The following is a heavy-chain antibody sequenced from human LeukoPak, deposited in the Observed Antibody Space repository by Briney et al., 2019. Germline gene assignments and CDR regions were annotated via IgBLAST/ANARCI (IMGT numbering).Heavy chain of an antibody. CDR2: ISYDGSNK. Sequence: PGGSLRLSCAVSGFTFSSYGMHWVRQAPGKGLEWVAVISYDGSNKYYADSVKGRFTISRDNSKNTLYLQMNSLRAEDTAVYYCAKTRGPAYFDYWGQGTLVTVSS. J-gene: IGHJ4*02. V-gene: IGHV3-30*18. CDR1: GFTFSSYG. CDR3: AKTRGPAYFDY. D-gene: IGHD5-24*01.